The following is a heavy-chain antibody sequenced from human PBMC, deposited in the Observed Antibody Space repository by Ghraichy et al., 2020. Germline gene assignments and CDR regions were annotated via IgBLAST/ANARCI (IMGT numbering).Heavy chain of an antibody. D-gene: IGHD6-19*01. Sequence: GGSLRLSCAASGFTFSSYSMNWVRQAPGKGLEWVSYISSSSGTKYYADSVKGRFTISRDNAKNSLYLQMNSLRDEDTAVYYCARVSHYSSGWYAFDIWGQGTMVTVSS. CDR1: GFTFSSYS. V-gene: IGHV3-48*02. CDR3: ARVSHYSSGWYAFDI. CDR2: ISSSSGTK. J-gene: IGHJ3*02.